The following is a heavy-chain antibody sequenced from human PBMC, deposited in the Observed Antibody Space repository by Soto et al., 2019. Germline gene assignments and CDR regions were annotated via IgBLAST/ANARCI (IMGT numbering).Heavy chain of an antibody. V-gene: IGHV1-69*12. CDR1: GGTFSSYA. D-gene: IGHD3-22*01. CDR2: IIPIFGTA. J-gene: IGHJ4*02. Sequence: QVQLVQSGAEVKKPGSSVKVSCKASGGTFSSYAISWVRQAPGQGLEWMGGIIPIFGTANYAQKFQGRVTITADESTSTAYMELSSLRSEDTAVYYCAIGGGYYYDSSGQVRAFDYWGQGTLVTVSS. CDR3: AIGGGYYYDSSGQVRAFDY.